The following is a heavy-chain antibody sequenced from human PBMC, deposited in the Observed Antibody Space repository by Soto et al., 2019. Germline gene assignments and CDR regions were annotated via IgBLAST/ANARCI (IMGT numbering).Heavy chain of an antibody. Sequence: EVQLVESGGGLVQPGGSLRLSCAASGFTFSSSWMHWVRQAPGKGLVWVSRINTDGSTYYADSVKGRFTISRDNAKNTLYLQMDSLRAEDTAVYYCARILVGDNRAFDYWGQGTLVTVSS. D-gene: IGHD1-26*01. CDR1: GFTFSSSW. J-gene: IGHJ4*02. CDR2: INTDGST. V-gene: IGHV3-74*01. CDR3: ARILVGDNRAFDY.